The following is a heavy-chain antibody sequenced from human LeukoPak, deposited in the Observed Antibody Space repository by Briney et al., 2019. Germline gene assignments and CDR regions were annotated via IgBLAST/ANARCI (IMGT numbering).Heavy chain of an antibody. V-gene: IGHV3-48*04. CDR2: ISSSSSTI. Sequence: AGGSLRLSCAASGFTFSSYSMNWVRQAPGKGLEWVSYISSSSSTIYYADSVKGRFTISRDNAKDSLYLQMNSLRAEDTAVYYCARSVYFDYWGQGTLVTVSS. J-gene: IGHJ4*02. CDR3: ARSVYFDY. CDR1: GFTFSSYS.